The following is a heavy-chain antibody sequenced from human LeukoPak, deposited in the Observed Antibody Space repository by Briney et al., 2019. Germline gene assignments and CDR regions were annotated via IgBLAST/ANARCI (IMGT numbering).Heavy chain of an antibody. CDR3: AKESLLLRGPLLIYYFDF. CDR2: VSGGDPTT. CDR1: AFTFSSYS. V-gene: IGHV3-23*01. Sequence: GGSLRLSCAASAFTFSSYSMNWVRQAPGKGLEWVSSVSGGDPTTYYSDSVKGRFTISRDNSKNTLYLQMNSLRAEDTAIYYCAKESLLLRGPLLIYYFDFWGQGTLVTVSS. D-gene: IGHD3-10*01. J-gene: IGHJ4*02.